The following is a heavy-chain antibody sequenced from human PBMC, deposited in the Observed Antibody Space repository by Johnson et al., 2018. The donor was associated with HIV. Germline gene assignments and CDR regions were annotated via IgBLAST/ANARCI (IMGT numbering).Heavy chain of an antibody. J-gene: IGHJ3*02. Sequence: VQLVESGGGLVKPGGSLRLSCAASGFTFSNAWMSWVRHAPGKGLEWVANINQDGGEKIYVDSVNGRFTISRDNAENSLYLQMNSLRPEDTAMYYCARGGIRGYSYGPGAFDIWGQGTMVTVSS. D-gene: IGHD5-18*01. CDR1: GFTFSNAW. V-gene: IGHV3-7*01. CDR3: ARGGIRGYSYGPGAFDI. CDR2: INQDGGEK.